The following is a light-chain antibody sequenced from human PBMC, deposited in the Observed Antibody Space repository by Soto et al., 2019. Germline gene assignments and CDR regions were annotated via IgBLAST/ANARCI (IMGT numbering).Light chain of an antibody. V-gene: IGLV2-14*01. CDR3: CSYTTSNTRQIV. CDR1: ANAVVGYNY. CDR2: DVS. J-gene: IGLJ1*01. Sequence: QPVLAQPAAVSVVAGTLFTISCSGTANAVVGYNYVSWYQQHPGKAPKFMIYDVSNRPSGVSNRFSGSKSGNTASLTISGLQAEDEADYYCCSYTTSNTRQIVFGTGTKVTV.